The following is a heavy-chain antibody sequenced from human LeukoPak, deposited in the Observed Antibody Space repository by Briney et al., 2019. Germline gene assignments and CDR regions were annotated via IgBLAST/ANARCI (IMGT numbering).Heavy chain of an antibody. CDR1: GFTFSESW. V-gene: IGHV3-7*01. CDR3: ATYINWVAGDV. J-gene: IGHJ6*02. D-gene: IGHD1-1*01. CDR2: INHEGGAI. Sequence: GGSLRLSCAASGFTFSESWMTWVRQVPGQGLEWVAHINHEGGAIQYVDSVKGRFTISRDNARGSVFLQMNSLRAEDTAIYHCATYINWVAGDVWGQGTTVIVSS.